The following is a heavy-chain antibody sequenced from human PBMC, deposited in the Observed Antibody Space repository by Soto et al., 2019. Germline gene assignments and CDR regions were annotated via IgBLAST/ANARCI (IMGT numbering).Heavy chain of an antibody. Sequence: QVHLVESGGGVVHPGRSLRLSCAASGFTFSDYAIHWVRQAPGKGLEWVAVISFDGSNKYFADSVKGRFTISRDNSQDTLYLQMNSLRAEETALYYCARESFLTLVRGGPFYFYGMAVWGQGTTVIVSS. J-gene: IGHJ6*02. V-gene: IGHV3-30-3*01. CDR3: ARESFLTLVRGGPFYFYGMAV. CDR2: ISFDGSNK. CDR1: GFTFSDYA. D-gene: IGHD3-10*01.